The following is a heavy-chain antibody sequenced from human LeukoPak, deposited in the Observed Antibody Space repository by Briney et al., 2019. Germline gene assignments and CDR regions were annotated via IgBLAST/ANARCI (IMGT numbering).Heavy chain of an antibody. D-gene: IGHD3-16*01. CDR3: ARLWSHSKTEDC. V-gene: IGHV4-39*01. Sequence: PSETLSLTCTVSGDSISSGLYPWGWIRQPPGEGLEWIGNIYHNGDTYYNPSLRSRVTISVDTSENQFSLSLRSVTAADTAVYYCARLWSHSKTEDCWGQGTVVTVSS. J-gene: IGHJ4*02. CDR2: IYHNGDT. CDR1: GDSISSGLYP.